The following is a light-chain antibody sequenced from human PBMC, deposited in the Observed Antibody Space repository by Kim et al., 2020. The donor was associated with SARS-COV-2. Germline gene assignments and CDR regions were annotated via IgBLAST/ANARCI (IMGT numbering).Light chain of an antibody. J-gene: IGLJ3*02. Sequence: QSALTQAASVSGSPGQSITISCTGPSGDVGGYKYVSWFQQHPGKAPKLIIYDVSQRPSGVSNRFSGFEYGNTASLTISGLQAEDEADYYCSSYTNSGTWVFGGGTQLTVL. V-gene: IGLV2-14*03. CDR2: DVS. CDR3: SSYTNSGTWV. CDR1: SGDVGGYKY.